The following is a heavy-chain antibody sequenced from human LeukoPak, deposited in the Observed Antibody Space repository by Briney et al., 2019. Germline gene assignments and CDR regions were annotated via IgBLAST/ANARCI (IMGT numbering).Heavy chain of an antibody. J-gene: IGHJ4*02. D-gene: IGHD3-10*01. CDR3: ANGAGQYYYGSGSYNY. Sequence: PGGSLRLSCAASGFTFGSYAMSWVRQAPGKGLEWVSAISGSGGSTYYADSVKGRFTISRDNSKNTLYLQMNSLRAEDTAVYYCANGAGQYYYGSGSYNYWGQGTLVTVSS. CDR1: GFTFGSYA. CDR2: ISGSGGST. V-gene: IGHV3-23*01.